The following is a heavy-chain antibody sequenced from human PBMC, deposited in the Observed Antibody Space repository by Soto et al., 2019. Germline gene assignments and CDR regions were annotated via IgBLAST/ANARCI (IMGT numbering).Heavy chain of an antibody. D-gene: IGHD6-6*01. CDR2: ISSRSYTI. CDR3: ARGGSSSDNGMDV. Sequence: EVQLVESGGGLVQPWGSLRLSCAASGFSFSTYSMNWVRQAPGKGLEWVSYISSRSYTIYYIDSVKGRFTISRDNAKSSLYLQMNSLRDEDTAVYYCARGGSSSDNGMDVWGKGTTVTVSS. J-gene: IGHJ6*04. V-gene: IGHV3-48*02. CDR1: GFSFSTYS.